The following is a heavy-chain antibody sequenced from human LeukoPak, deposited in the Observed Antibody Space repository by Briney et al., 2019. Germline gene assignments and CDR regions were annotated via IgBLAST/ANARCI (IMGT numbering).Heavy chain of an antibody. V-gene: IGHV4-39*07. CDR1: GGSISSSIYY. Sequence: SETLSLTCTVSGGSISSSIYYWGWIRQPPGKGLEWIGSIYYSGSTYYNPSLKSRVTISVDTSKNQFSLKLSSVTAADTAVYYCARDRGPGYCSSTSCHPRWFDPWGQGTLVTVSS. CDR3: ARDRGPGYCSSTSCHPRWFDP. D-gene: IGHD2-2*01. CDR2: IYYSGST. J-gene: IGHJ5*02.